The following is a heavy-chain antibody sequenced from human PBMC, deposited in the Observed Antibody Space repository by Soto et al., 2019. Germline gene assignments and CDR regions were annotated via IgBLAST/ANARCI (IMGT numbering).Heavy chain of an antibody. V-gene: IGHV4-61*01. CDR3: ARLIRCKTTSCLFDY. CDR2: IYYSGST. Sequence: SETLSLTCTVSGGSVSSGSYYWSWIRQPPGKGLEWIGYIYYSGSTNYNPSLKSRVTISVDTSKNQFSLKLSSVTAADTAVFYCARLIRCKTTSCLFDYWGQGTLVTVDS. CDR1: GGSVSSGSYY. J-gene: IGHJ4*02. D-gene: IGHD2-2*01.